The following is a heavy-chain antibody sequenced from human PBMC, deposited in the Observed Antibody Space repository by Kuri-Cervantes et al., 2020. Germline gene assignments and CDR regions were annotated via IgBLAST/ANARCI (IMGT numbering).Heavy chain of an antibody. CDR1: GFTFSSYD. V-gene: IGHV3-13*01. D-gene: IGHD7-27*01. CDR3: ARGQTGGRDY. Sequence: GESLKISCAASGFTFSSYDMHWVRQTTGKGLDWVSAFGTAGDTYYPDSVKGRFTISRDDAKSSLFLQMNNLKVEDTAMYYCARGQTGGRDYWGQGTLVTVSS. CDR2: FGTAGDT. J-gene: IGHJ4*02.